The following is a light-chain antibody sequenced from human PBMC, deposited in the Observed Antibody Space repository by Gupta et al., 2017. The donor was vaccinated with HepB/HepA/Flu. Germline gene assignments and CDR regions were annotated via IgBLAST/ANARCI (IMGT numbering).Light chain of an antibody. J-gene: IGKJ4*01. V-gene: IGKV3-11*01. CDR3: QQRSNWPLT. CDR2: DAS. Sequence: EIVLTQSTDTLSLSPGERATLSCRASQSVSSYLAWYQQKPGQAPRLLIYDASNRATGIPARFSGSGSGTDFTLTSSSLEPEDFAVYYCQQRSNWPLTFGGGTKVEIK. CDR1: QSVSSY.